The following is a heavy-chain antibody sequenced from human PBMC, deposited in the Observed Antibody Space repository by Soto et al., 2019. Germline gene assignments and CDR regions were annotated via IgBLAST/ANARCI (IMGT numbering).Heavy chain of an antibody. CDR2: ISRDGTST. V-gene: IGHV3-74*01. J-gene: IGHJ4*02. Sequence: DVQMVESGGGLVQPGGSLRLSCVASSGFMFSSHWMHWVRQAPGKGLVWVSRISRDGTSTNYADSVKGRFTISRDNAKNTLYLQMNSLRAEDTAIYYCARGPSGSGFYVGDYWGQGTQVTVSS. CDR1: SGFMFSSHW. D-gene: IGHD6-19*01. CDR3: ARGPSGSGFYVGDY.